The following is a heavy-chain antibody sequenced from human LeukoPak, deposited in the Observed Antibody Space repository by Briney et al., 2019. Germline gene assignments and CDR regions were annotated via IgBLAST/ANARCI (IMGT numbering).Heavy chain of an antibody. CDR1: GRPLSSYY. D-gene: IGHD5-12*01. CDR2: IYYSGST. Sequence: KPSETLSLTCTVSGRPLSSYYWSWIRQPPGKGLEWIGYIYYSGSTNYNPSLKSRVTISVDTSKNQFSLKLSSVTAADTAVYYCARNSPRGYDHAFDIWGQGTMVTVSS. J-gene: IGHJ3*02. CDR3: ARNSPRGYDHAFDI. V-gene: IGHV4-59*01.